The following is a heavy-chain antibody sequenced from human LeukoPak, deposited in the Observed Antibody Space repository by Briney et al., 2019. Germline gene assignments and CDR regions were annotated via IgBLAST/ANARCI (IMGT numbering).Heavy chain of an antibody. Sequence: GGSLRLSCAASGFTFSSYAMHWVRQAPGKGLEWVAVILYDGSNKYYADSVRGRFTISRDNSKNTLYLQMSSLRPEDTAVYYCARGEFNGLDYWGQGTLVTVSS. CDR1: GFTFSSYA. D-gene: IGHD2-8*01. CDR2: ILYDGSNK. V-gene: IGHV3-30-3*01. CDR3: ARGEFNGLDY. J-gene: IGHJ4*02.